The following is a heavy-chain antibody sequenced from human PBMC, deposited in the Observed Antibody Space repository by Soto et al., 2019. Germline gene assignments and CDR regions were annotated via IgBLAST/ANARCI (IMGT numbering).Heavy chain of an antibody. CDR3: AKDLKDNWNYEASDY. CDR2: ISGSGGST. Sequence: PGGSLRLSCAASGFIFSSYAMSWVRQAPGKGLEWVSAISGSGGSTYYADSVKGRFTISRDNSKNTLYLQMNSLRAEDTAVYYCAKDLKDNWNYEASDYWGQGTLVTVSS. CDR1: GFIFSSYA. D-gene: IGHD1-7*01. V-gene: IGHV3-23*01. J-gene: IGHJ4*02.